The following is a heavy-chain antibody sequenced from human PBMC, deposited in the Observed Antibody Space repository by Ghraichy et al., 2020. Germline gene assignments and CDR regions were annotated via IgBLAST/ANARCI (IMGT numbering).Heavy chain of an antibody. D-gene: IGHD5-18*01. CDR1: GFTFSNYG. Sequence: GGSLRLSCLASGFTFSNYGIHWVRQAPGKGLEWVAVIWYDGNNKYYADSVEGRFTITRDNSENTVYLQMNSLRAEDTAVYYCARGWIHPWVDYWGQGTLVTVSS. CDR2: IWYDGNNK. J-gene: IGHJ4*02. V-gene: IGHV3-33*01. CDR3: ARGWIHPWVDY.